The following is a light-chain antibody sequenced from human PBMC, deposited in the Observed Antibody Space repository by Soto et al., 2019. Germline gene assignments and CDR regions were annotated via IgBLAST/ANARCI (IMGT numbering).Light chain of an antibody. V-gene: IGKV3-20*01. J-gene: IGKJ1*01. CDR2: GAS. CDR3: HNHET. Sequence: VLTPSAFTLSLSQGVRATLSCRASESVSSSYLGWYQQKPGQAPRLLIYGASSRATGIPDRFSGSGSGTDFILTIRRLEPEDFTVYYCHNHETFGQGGKVDIK. CDR1: ESVSSSY.